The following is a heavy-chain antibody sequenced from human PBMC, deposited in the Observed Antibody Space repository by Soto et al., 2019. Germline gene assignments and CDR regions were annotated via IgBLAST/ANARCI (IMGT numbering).Heavy chain of an antibody. Sequence: QVQLVESGGGVVQPGRSLRLSCAASGFTFSSYGMHWVRQAPGKGLEWVAVISYDGSNKYYADSVKGRFTISRDNSKNRLYLHMNSLRAEDTAVYYCKKARSSDAFDIWGQGTMVTVSS. J-gene: IGHJ3*02. CDR3: KKARSSDAFDI. CDR2: ISYDGSNK. V-gene: IGHV3-30*18. CDR1: GFTFSSYG.